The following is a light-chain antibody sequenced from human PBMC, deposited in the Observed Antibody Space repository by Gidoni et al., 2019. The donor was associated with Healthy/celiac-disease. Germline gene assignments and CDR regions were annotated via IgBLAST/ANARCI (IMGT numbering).Light chain of an antibody. CDR2: DAS. V-gene: IGKV3-11*01. CDR3: QQRSNWPPYS. Sequence: EIVLTQTPATLSLSPVERATLSCRASQSVSSYLAWYQQKPCQAPSLLIYDASNRATGIPARFSGSGSGTDFTLTISSLEPEDFAVYYCQQRSNWPPYSFGQGTKLEIK. CDR1: QSVSSY. J-gene: IGKJ2*03.